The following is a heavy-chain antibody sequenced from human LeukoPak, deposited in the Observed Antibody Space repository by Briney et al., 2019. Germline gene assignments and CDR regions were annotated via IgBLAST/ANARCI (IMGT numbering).Heavy chain of an antibody. CDR1: GYTFTDYY. Sequence: GASVKVSCKASGYTFTDYYMYWVRQAPGQGLEWMGWINPNSGGTNYAQKFQGRVTMTRDTSISTAYTELSRLKSDDTAVYYCTRYSSPSRRIDYWGQGTLVTVSS. D-gene: IGHD6-6*01. CDR3: TRYSSPSRRIDY. V-gene: IGHV1-2*02. CDR2: INPNSGGT. J-gene: IGHJ4*02.